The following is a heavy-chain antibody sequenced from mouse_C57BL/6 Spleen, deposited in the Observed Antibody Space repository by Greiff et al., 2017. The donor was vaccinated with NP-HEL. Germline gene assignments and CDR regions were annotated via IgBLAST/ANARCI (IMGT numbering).Heavy chain of an antibody. Sequence: QVQLKQPGAELVKPGASVKMSCKASGYTFTSYWITWVKQRPGQGLEWIGDIYPGSGSTNYNEKFKSKATLTADTSSSTAYMQLSSLTSEDSAVYYCAREGYYGSSPWFGYWGQGTLVTVAA. D-gene: IGHD1-1*01. CDR2: IYPGSGST. CDR1: GYTFTSYW. J-gene: IGHJ3*01. V-gene: IGHV1-55*01. CDR3: AREGYYGSSPWFGY.